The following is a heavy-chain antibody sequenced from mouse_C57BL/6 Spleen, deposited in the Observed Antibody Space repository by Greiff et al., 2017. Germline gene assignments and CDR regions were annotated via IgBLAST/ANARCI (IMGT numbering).Heavy chain of an antibody. J-gene: IGHJ4*01. CDR1: GFTFSDYG. CDR3: ARDGYKDYYAMDY. D-gene: IGHD2-2*01. Sequence: EVKLMESGGGLVKPGGSLKLSCAASGFTFSDYGMHWVRQAPEKGLEWVAYISSGSSTIYYADTVKGRFTISRDNAKNTLFLQMTSLRSEDTAMYYCARDGYKDYYAMDYWGQGTSVTVSS. CDR2: ISSGSSTI. V-gene: IGHV5-17*01.